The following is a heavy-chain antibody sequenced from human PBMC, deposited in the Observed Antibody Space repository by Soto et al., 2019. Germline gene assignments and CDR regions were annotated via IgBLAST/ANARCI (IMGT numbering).Heavy chain of an antibody. J-gene: IGHJ1*01. Sequence: QLQLQESGPGLVKPSEPLSLTCTVSGDSIRGSSYYWAWIRQPPGQELEWIGTGYYSGTTYDHPSLKRRVTLSVDPSKTQFSLRLTSVTATETGTYFCARHGGTTPFYFWGQGIQVAVSS. V-gene: IGHV4-39*01. CDR1: GDSIRGSSYY. CDR2: GYYSGTT. CDR3: ARHGGTTPFYF. D-gene: IGHD1-7*01.